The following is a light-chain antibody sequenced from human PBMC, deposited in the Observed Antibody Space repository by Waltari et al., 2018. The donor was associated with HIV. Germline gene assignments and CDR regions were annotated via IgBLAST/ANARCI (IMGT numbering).Light chain of an antibody. CDR2: DVN. V-gene: IGLV2-11*01. CDR1: TTDVGYYNY. CDR3: CAYAARHVSYV. Sequence: QSALTQPPSVSGSPGQSVTISCTGTTTDVGYYNYVPWYQPYPGTAPKLLIFDVNQRPSGVPGRFSGSKSGNTASLTISGLQTADEADYFCCAYAARHVSYVFGNGTAVAVL. J-gene: IGLJ1*01.